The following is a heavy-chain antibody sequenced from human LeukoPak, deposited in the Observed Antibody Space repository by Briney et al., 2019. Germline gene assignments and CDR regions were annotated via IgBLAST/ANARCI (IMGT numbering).Heavy chain of an antibody. V-gene: IGHV3-23*01. Sequence: GGSLRLSCAASGFTFSSYAMSWVRQAPGKGLEWVSAIIGSGGSTYYADSVKGRFIISRDNAKNSLYLQMNSLRAEDTAVYYCARMGYCSSTSCPPLTRMDVWGQGTTVTVSS. D-gene: IGHD2-2*01. CDR1: GFTFSSYA. CDR2: IIGSGGST. J-gene: IGHJ6*02. CDR3: ARMGYCSSTSCPPLTRMDV.